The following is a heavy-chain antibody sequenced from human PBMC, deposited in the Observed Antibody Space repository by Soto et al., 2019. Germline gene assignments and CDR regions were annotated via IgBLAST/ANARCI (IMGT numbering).Heavy chain of an antibody. V-gene: IGHV4-31*11. CDR2: IYYSGST. D-gene: IGHD3-10*01. CDR3: ARAGRDYRMVRGESSANWFDP. CDR1: GGSISSGGYS. Sequence: SETLSLTCAVSGGSISSGGYSWSWIRQPPGKGLEWIGYIYYSGSTYYNPSLKSRVTISVDTSKNQFSLKLSSVTAADTAVYYCARAGRDYRMVRGESSANWFDPWGQGTLVTVSS. J-gene: IGHJ5*02.